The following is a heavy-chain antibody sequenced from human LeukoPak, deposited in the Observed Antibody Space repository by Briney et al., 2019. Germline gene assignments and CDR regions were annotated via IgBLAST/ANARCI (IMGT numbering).Heavy chain of an antibody. J-gene: IGHJ4*02. Sequence: SETLSLTCAVYGGSFSGYYWSWIRQPPGKGLEWIGEINHSGSTNYNPSLKSRVTISVDTSKNQFSLKLSSVTAADTAVYYCARGPFRYGCYLDYWGQGTLVTVSS. CDR3: ARGPFRYGCYLDY. V-gene: IGHV4-34*01. CDR2: INHSGST. CDR1: GGSFSGYY. D-gene: IGHD2-2*01.